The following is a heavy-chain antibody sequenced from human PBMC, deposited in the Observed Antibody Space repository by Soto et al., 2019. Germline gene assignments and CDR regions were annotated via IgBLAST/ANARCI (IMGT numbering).Heavy chain of an antibody. D-gene: IGHD2-2*01. CDR1: GYTFTSSG. CDR2: NSAYNGNT. V-gene: IGHV1-18*01. Sequence: RGASVKVSCKASGYTFTSSGISWVRQAPGQGLEWMGWNSAYNGNTNYAQKLQGRVTMTTGTSTSTAYMELRSLRSDDTAVYYCARLVVPAAISPWFDPWGQGTLVTVSS. CDR3: ARLVVPAAISPWFDP. J-gene: IGHJ5*02.